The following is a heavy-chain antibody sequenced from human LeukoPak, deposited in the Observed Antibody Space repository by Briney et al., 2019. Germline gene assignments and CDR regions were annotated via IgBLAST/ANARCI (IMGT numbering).Heavy chain of an antibody. V-gene: IGHV3-74*01. Sequence: GGSLRLSCAASGFTFSSYWMHWVRQAPGKGLVWVSRINSDGSSASYADSVKGRFTISRDNAKNTLYLQMNSLRAEDTAVYYCASRRGIAARTGDAFDIWGQGTMVTVSS. CDR1: GFTFSSYW. CDR2: INSDGSSA. D-gene: IGHD6-6*01. J-gene: IGHJ3*02. CDR3: ASRRGIAARTGDAFDI.